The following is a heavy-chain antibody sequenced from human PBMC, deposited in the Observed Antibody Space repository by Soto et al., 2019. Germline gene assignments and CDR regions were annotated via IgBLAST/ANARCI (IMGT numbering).Heavy chain of an antibody. Sequence: QVQLVESGGGVVQPGRSLRLSCTASGFTFSSYGMHWVRQAPGKGLEWVAIISYDGTNKYYADSVKGRFTISRDNSKSTLYLQMNSLRAEDTAVYYCPLGGLSGWYLDYWGQGTLVTVSS. V-gene: IGHV3-30*03. CDR3: PLGGLSGWYLDY. CDR1: GFTFSSYG. J-gene: IGHJ4*02. CDR2: ISYDGTNK. D-gene: IGHD6-19*01.